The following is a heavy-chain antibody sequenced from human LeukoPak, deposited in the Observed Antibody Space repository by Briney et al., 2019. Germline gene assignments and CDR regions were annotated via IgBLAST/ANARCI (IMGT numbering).Heavy chain of an antibody. J-gene: IGHJ5*02. Sequence: SETLSLTCTVSGYSISSGYYWGWIRQPPGKGLEWIGSIYHIGSTYYNPSLKSRVTISVDTSKNQFSLKLSSVTAADTAVYYCAKGAGPPWFDPWGQGILVTVSS. CDR3: AKGAGPPWFDP. CDR2: IYHIGST. CDR1: GYSISSGYY. V-gene: IGHV4-38-2*02. D-gene: IGHD6-19*01.